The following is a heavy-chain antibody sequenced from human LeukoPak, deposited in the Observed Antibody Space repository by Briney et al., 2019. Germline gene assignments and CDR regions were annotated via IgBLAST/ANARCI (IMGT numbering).Heavy chain of an antibody. D-gene: IGHD6-13*01. CDR3: AREPAQAAALDY. V-gene: IGHV1-2*02. Sequence: ASVKVSCKASGYTFTGYYMHWVRQGPGQGLEWMGWINPNSGGTNYAQKFQGRVTMTRDTSISTAYMELSRLRSDDTAVYYCAREPAQAAALDYWGQGTLVTASS. CDR1: GYTFTGYY. CDR2: INPNSGGT. J-gene: IGHJ4*02.